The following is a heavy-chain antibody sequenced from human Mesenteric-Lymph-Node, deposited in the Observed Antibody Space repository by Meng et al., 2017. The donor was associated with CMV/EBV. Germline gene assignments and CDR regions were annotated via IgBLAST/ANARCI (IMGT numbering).Heavy chain of an antibody. CDR2: IDPFSGAT. J-gene: IGHJ4*02. CDR1: AYTFTGYH. CDR3: ARSGGYSGYDY. Sequence: SCCASAYTFTGYHVQSVRQARRQGPEWMGRIDPFSGATDYAQNFQSRVTITRDTSITTAYMEVSRLTSDDTALYYCARSGGYSGYDYWGQGTLVTVSS. D-gene: IGHD5-12*01. V-gene: IGHV1-2*06.